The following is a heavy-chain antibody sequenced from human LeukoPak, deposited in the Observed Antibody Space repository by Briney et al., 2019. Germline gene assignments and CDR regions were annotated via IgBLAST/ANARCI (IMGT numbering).Heavy chain of an antibody. CDR3: ARVAMAENYYDSSGYFDY. D-gene: IGHD3-22*01. CDR2: IYYDGST. Sequence: PSETLSLTCTVSGDSISSYYWSWIRQPPGKGVEWLGYIYYDGSTNYNASLKSRVTISVDTSKNQFSLKLSSVTAADTAVYYCARVAMAENYYDSSGYFDYWGQGTLVTVSS. J-gene: IGHJ4*02. CDR1: GDSISSYY. V-gene: IGHV4-59*13.